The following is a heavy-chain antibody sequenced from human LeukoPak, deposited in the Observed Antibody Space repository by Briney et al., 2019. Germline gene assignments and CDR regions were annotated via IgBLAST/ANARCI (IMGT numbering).Heavy chain of an antibody. D-gene: IGHD3-16*01. CDR3: AREKYFRIGRFDRAYLDD. Sequence: ASVKVSCKASGYTFTSYGISWVRQAPGQGLEWMGWISAYNGNTNYAQKLQGRVTMTTDTSTSTAYMELRGLRSEDRAVYYCAREKYFRIGRFDRAYLDDWGQGTLVTVSS. CDR2: ISAYNGNT. J-gene: IGHJ4*02. V-gene: IGHV1-18*01. CDR1: GYTFTSYG.